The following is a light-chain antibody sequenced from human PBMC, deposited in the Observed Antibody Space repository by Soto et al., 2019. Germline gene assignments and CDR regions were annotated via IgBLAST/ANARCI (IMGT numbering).Light chain of an antibody. J-gene: IGKJ2*01. V-gene: IGKV1-39*01. CDR3: QQSYSTLMYT. CDR2: AAS. CDR1: QSISTY. Sequence: DIQMTQSPSSLSASVGDRVTITCRASQSISTYLNWYQQKPGKAPKLLIHAASSSQSGVPSRFSGSGSGTEFTLTISGLQPEDFAIYYCQQSYSTLMYTFGQWTKLDIK.